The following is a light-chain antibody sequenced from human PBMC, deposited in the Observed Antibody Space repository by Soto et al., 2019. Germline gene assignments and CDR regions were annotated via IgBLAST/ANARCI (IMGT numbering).Light chain of an antibody. CDR2: DVS. Sequence: EIVLTQSPATLSLSPGERATLPCRASQSVSTSLAWYQQRPGQAPRLLIYDVSNRAAGVPARFSGSGSGTDFTRTISNLEPGDFAIYYCQERSNWPRLTFGGGTTVEIK. V-gene: IGKV3-11*01. J-gene: IGKJ4*01. CDR3: QERSNWPRLT. CDR1: QSVSTS.